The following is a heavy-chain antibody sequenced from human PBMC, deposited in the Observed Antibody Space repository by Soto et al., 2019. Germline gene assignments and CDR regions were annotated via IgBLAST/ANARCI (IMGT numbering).Heavy chain of an antibody. V-gene: IGHV3-30*03. CDR1: GFTVSTYG. J-gene: IGHJ4*02. D-gene: IGHD2-8*02. Sequence: QVPLVESGGGVVQPGRSLRLSCAVSGFTVSTYGMHWVRQAPGKGLEWVAVISRDGGTKYYADSVKGRFTISRDNSRNTLFLVMNSLRGDDMAVYYCTGEVASGYWGQGTLVTVSS. CDR2: ISRDGGTK. CDR3: TGEVASGY.